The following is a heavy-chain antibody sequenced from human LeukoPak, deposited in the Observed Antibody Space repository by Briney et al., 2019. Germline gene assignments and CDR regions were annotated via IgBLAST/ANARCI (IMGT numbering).Heavy chain of an antibody. CDR1: GFTFSSYS. CDR3: ARDDGWLLEPFDP. CDR2: ISSSSSYI. D-gene: IGHD2-21*02. J-gene: IGHJ5*02. Sequence: GGSLRLSCAASGFTFSSYSMNWVRQAPGKGLEWVSSISSSSSYIYYADSVKGRFTISRDNAKNSLYLQMNSLRAEDTAVYYCARDDGWLLEPFDPWGQGTLVTVSS. V-gene: IGHV3-21*01.